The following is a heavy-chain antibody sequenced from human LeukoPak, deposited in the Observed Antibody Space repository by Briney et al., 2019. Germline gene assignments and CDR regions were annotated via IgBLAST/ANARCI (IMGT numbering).Heavy chain of an antibody. J-gene: IGHJ6*02. Sequence: SETLSLTCTVSGGSISSGGYYWSWIRQHPGGGLEWVGYIYHSGSTYYNPSLKSRVTTSVDTSKNQFSLKLSSVTAADTAVYYCARGRSRDFWSGYHYYYYGMDVWGQGTTVTVSS. CDR1: GGSISSGGYY. CDR2: IYHSGST. CDR3: ARGRSRDFWSGYHYYYYGMDV. D-gene: IGHD3-3*01. V-gene: IGHV4-31*03.